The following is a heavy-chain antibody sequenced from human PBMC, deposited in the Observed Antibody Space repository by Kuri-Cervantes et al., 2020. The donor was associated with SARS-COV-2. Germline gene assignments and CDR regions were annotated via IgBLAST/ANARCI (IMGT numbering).Heavy chain of an antibody. CDR2: ISSSGSTI. J-gene: IGHJ3*02. D-gene: IGHD1-26*01. CDR3: ARDRCYGGSYPCVFDI. CDR1: GFTFSSYE. V-gene: IGHV3-48*03. Sequence: GGSLRLSCAASGFTFSSYEMNWVRQAPGKGLEWVSYISSSGSTIYYADSVKGRFTIYRVNAKNSLYLQMNSLRAEDTAVYYCARDRCYGGSYPCVFDIWGQGTMVTVSS.